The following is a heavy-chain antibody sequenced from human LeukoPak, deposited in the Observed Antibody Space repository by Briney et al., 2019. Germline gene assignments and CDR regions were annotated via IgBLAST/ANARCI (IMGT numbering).Heavy chain of an antibody. D-gene: IGHD4-17*01. Sequence: SETLSLTCTVSSGSISSYYWSWIRQPPGKGLEWIGYIYYSGSTNYNPSLKSRVTISVDTSKNQFSLKLSSVTAADTAVYYCARDPGETYYYGMDVWGQGTTVTVSS. CDR2: IYYSGST. CDR1: SGSISSYY. V-gene: IGHV4-59*01. CDR3: ARDPGETYYYGMDV. J-gene: IGHJ6*02.